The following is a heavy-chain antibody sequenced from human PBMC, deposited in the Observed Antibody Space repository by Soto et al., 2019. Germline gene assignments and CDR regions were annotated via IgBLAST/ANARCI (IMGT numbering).Heavy chain of an antibody. CDR1: GYTFINYG. J-gene: IGHJ4*02. D-gene: IGHD3-10*01. CDR2: ISTYTANT. V-gene: IGHV1-18*01. Sequence: QVQLVQSGTEVKKPGASVKVSCKASGYTFINYGISWVRQAPGQGLEWMGWISTYTANTDYTQKFQDRVTMTTDTSTSTAHMELRSLTSDDTAVYYSARVRSSAYYSGSATYYSDYWGQGTLVTVSS. CDR3: ARVRSSAYYSGSATYYSDY.